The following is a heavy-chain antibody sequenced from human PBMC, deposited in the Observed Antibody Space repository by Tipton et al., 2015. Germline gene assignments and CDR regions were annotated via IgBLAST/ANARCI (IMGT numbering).Heavy chain of an antibody. Sequence: QLVQSGPEVKPSQTLSLTCGISGDSVSSDSAAWHWIRQSPSRGLEWLGRTYYRSKWYNDYAVSVKSRITINPDTSKNQFSLQLNSVTPEDTAVYYCARGYSGSYLPFDYWGQGTLVTVSS. CDR2: TYYRSKWYN. CDR3: ARGYSGSYLPFDY. D-gene: IGHD1-26*01. J-gene: IGHJ4*02. V-gene: IGHV6-1*01. CDR1: GDSVSSDSAA.